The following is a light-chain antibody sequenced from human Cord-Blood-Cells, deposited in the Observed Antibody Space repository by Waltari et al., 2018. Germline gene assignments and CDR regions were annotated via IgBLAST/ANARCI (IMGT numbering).Light chain of an antibody. J-gene: IGKJ2*01. CDR1: QSVLYSSNNKNY. Sequence: DIVMTQSPDSLAVSLGERATINCKSSQSVLYSSNNKNYLAWYQQKPGQPPKLLIYWASTREYAVPDRFSGGGSGTDFTLTISSLQAEDVAVYYCQQYYSTPYTFGQGTKLEIK. CDR3: QQYYSTPYT. CDR2: WAS. V-gene: IGKV4-1*01.